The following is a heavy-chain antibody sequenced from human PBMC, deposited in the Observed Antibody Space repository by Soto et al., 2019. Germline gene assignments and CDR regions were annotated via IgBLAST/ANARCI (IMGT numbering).Heavy chain of an antibody. CDR3: ARHFPGPRVEYQLPRPYYYYYGMDV. Sequence: QVQLQESGPGLVKPSETLSLTCTVSGGSISSYYWSWIRQPPGKGLEWIGYIYYSRSTNYNPSLESGGTLSVATSKNQFSLKLSSVTAADTAVYYCARHFPGPRVEYQLPRPYYYYYGMDVWGQGTTVTVSS. V-gene: IGHV4-59*08. D-gene: IGHD2-2*01. CDR2: IYYSRST. CDR1: GGSISSYY. J-gene: IGHJ6*02.